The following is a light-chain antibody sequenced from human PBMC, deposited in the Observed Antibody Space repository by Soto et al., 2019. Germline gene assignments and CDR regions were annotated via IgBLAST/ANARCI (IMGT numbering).Light chain of an antibody. CDR2: DAS. J-gene: IGKJ5*01. Sequence: EIVLTQSPATLSLSPGERATLSCRASQSVSSYLAWYQQKLGQAPRLLIYDASNRATGIPARFSGSGSGTDFTLTISSLEPEDFAVYYCQQRGNWPITFGQGTRLEMK. V-gene: IGKV3-11*01. CDR3: QQRGNWPIT. CDR1: QSVSSY.